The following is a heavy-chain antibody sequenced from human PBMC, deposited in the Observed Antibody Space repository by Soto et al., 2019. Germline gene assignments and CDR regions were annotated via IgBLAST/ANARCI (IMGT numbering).Heavy chain of an antibody. CDR1: GYTFTDYY. Sequence: QVQLVQSGAEVKKPGASVKVSCKASGYTFTDYYMHWVRQAPGQGLEWMGWINPNSGGTNYAQKFQGRVTMTRDTSISTAYMELCRLTSDDTAVYYCARVQSYYYAGSGYYAFDYWGQGTLVTVSS. CDR3: ARVQSYYYAGSGYYAFDY. CDR2: INPNSGGT. J-gene: IGHJ4*02. V-gene: IGHV1-2*02. D-gene: IGHD3-22*01.